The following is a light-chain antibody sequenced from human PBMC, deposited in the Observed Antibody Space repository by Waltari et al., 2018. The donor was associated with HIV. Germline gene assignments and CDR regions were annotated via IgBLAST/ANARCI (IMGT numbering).Light chain of an antibody. CDR1: SGNIASSY. V-gene: IGLV6-57*01. CDR3: QSYDDNNVL. CDR2: ENK. J-gene: IGLJ2*01. Sequence: NFMLTQPHSVSESPGKTVTISCTRSSGNIASSYVQWYQQRPCNSLTAVIYENKQRPSGVPDRFSGSIDISSNSASLTISGLKTEDEADYYCQSYDDNNVLFAGGTKLTVL.